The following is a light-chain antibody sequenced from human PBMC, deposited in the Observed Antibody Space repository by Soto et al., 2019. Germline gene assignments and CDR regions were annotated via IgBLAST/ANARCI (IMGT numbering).Light chain of an antibody. CDR3: QHDDNWPLT. J-gene: IGKJ4*01. CDR1: HAVTGK. Sequence: EIVMTQSPVTLSVPPGERATLSCRASHAVTGKLAWDQQTPGQAPRLLIYAASTMSTGLPARFSGSGSGTEFTLTISSLQSEDLVLYYCQHDDNWPLTFGGGTKVVIK. V-gene: IGKV3-15*01. CDR2: AAS.